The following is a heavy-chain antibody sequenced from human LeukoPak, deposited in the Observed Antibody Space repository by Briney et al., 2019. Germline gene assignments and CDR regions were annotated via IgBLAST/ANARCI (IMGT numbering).Heavy chain of an antibody. CDR2: IYHSGST. CDR3: ARAAAGITPYYMDV. D-gene: IGHD6-19*01. Sequence: SETLSLTCTVPGGSSSGYYWGWIRQPPGKGLEWIGSIYHSGSTYYNPSLKSRVTISVDTSKNQFSLKLSSVTAADTAVYYCARAAAGITPYYMDVWGKGTTVTVSS. V-gene: IGHV4-38-2*02. J-gene: IGHJ6*03. CDR1: GGSSSGYY.